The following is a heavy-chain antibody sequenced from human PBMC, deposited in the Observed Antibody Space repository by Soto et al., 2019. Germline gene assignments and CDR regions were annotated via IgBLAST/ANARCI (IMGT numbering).Heavy chain of an antibody. Sequence: QVQLVESGGGVVQPGRSLRLSCAASGFTFSSYGMHWVRQAPGKGLEWVAVISYDGSNKYYADSVKGRFTISRDNSKNTLYLQMNSLRAEDTAVYYCAKAMVRGPPPRYNYMDVWGKGTTVTVSS. CDR2: ISYDGSNK. V-gene: IGHV3-30*18. CDR1: GFTFSSYG. J-gene: IGHJ6*03. D-gene: IGHD3-10*01. CDR3: AKAMVRGPPPRYNYMDV.